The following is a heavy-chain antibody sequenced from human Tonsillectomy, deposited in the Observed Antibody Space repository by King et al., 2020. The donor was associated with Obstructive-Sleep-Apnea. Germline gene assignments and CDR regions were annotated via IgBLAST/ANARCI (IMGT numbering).Heavy chain of an antibody. V-gene: IGHV4-59*01. CDR2: IYFSGST. CDR1: GGSISSFY. D-gene: IGHD5-12*01. Sequence: LQLQESGTGLVKPSETLSLTCTVSGGSISSFYWNWIRQPPGKGLEWIGYIYFSGSTNYNPSLKSRVTISVDTSKNQFSLKLSSVTAADTAVYYCARGVVATIFDYWGQGTLVTVSS. J-gene: IGHJ4*02. CDR3: ARGVVATIFDY.